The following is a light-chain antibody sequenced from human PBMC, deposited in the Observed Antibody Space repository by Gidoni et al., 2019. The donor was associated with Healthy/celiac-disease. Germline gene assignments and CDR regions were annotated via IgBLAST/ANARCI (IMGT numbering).Light chain of an antibody. J-gene: IGKJ4*01. CDR3: QQYYRTPT. CDR1: QSVLYASNNKNC. Sequence: DIVVTQSPDSLTVSLGERATISCKSSQSVLYASNNKNCLAWYQHKPRPPPRLLLYWASPRASGVPDRFIGSGSGTNFTLTISSLQAEDVALYYCQQYYRTPTFGGGTRVEI. V-gene: IGKV4-1*01. CDR2: WAS.